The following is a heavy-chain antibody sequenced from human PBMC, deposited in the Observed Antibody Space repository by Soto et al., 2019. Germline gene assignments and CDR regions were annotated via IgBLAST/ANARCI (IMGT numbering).Heavy chain of an antibody. D-gene: IGHD6-13*01. CDR1: GFTFRSFT. V-gene: IGHV3-21*01. CDR3: TRDASRDSSARGWFDP. CDR2: ISSNSAYI. Sequence: GGSLRLSCAASGFTFRSFTMNWVRQAPGKGLEWVSTISSNSAYIYYTDALRGRFTISRDNAKNSLHLQMNSLRAEDTAVYYCTRDASRDSSARGWFDPWGPGPLVTVSS. J-gene: IGHJ5*02.